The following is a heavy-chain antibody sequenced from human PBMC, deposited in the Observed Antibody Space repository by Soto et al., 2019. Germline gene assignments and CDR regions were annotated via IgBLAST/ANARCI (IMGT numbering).Heavy chain of an antibody. D-gene: IGHD4-17*01. J-gene: IGHJ4*02. CDR3: ARGLSYSDSYFDH. CDR1: EFTFSNYA. Sequence: QVQLVESGGGAVQPGGSRRLSCAASEFTFSNYAMHWVRQAPGKGLQWLAVISYDGNNKYYADSVEGRFTISRDNSKNTVYLQMNSLRLEDTAVYYCARGLSYSDSYFDHWGQGTLVTVSS. CDR2: ISYDGNNK. V-gene: IGHV3-30*03.